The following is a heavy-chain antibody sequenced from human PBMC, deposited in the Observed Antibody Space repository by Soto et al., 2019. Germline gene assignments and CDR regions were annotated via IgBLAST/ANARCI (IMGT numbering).Heavy chain of an antibody. D-gene: IGHD3-10*01. CDR1: GFTFSNAW. CDR2: IKTKTEGGTI. CDR3: VHYGAGSYSTDQ. V-gene: IGHV3-15*07. Sequence: EVQVVESGGGLVKPGGSLRLSCAASGFTFSNAWMNWVSQAPGKGLEWVGRIKTKTEGGTIDYAAPVKGRFTISRDDSENTLYLQMNSLKVEDTAVYYCVHYGAGSYSTDQWGQGTLVTVSS. J-gene: IGHJ4*02.